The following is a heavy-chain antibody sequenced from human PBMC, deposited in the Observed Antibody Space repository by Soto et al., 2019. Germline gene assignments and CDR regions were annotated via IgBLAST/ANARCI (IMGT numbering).Heavy chain of an antibody. Sequence: SGGSLRLSCAASGISICNYWMSWVRQPPGKGLEWVAHVKTVGSQKWLVDSVKGRFIVSRDNAENSFYLQMNSLRVEDTALYYCVAFGELNVWGRGTTVTVSS. V-gene: IGHV3-7*01. CDR1: GISICNYW. CDR3: VAFGELNV. J-gene: IGHJ6*04. D-gene: IGHD3-10*01. CDR2: VKTVGSQK.